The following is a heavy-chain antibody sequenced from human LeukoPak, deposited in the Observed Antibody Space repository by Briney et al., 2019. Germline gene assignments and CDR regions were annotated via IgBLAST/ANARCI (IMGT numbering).Heavy chain of an antibody. CDR2: IYSNGVT. D-gene: IGHD2-15*01. Sequence: PGGSLRLSCAASGFTVGNNYMRWVRQAPGKGLEWVSLIYSNGVTDYADSVRGRFSISRDNSKCTMYLQMNSLRAEDTALDYCXXXVGPWXXGXLVTVSS. CDR1: GFTVGNNY. CDR3: XXXVGP. V-gene: IGHV3-53*01. J-gene: IGHJ5*02.